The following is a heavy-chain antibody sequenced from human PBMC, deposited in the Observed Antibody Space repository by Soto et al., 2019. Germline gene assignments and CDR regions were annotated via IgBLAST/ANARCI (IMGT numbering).Heavy chain of an antibody. CDR3: ARGERLFWDIVVVTANHFDY. CDR1: GGSFSGYY. D-gene: IGHD2-21*02. Sequence: QVQLQQWGAGLLKPSETLSLTCAVYGGSFSGYYWSWIRQPPGKGLEWIGEINHSGSTNYNPSLKRRVTISVATSKNQFSLKLSSVTAADTAVYYCARGERLFWDIVVVTANHFDYWGQGTLVTVSS. V-gene: IGHV4-34*01. J-gene: IGHJ4*02. CDR2: INHSGST.